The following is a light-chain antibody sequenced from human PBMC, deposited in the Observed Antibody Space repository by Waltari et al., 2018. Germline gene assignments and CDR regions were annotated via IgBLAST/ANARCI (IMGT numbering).Light chain of an antibody. J-gene: IGKJ1*01. CDR2: AAS. CDR3: QQNYTTPPS. Sequence: PSSLSASVRDRVTITCRASQSIGNFLNWYQQRPGNAPTVLMYAASTLQGGVPSRFSGSATGTDFTLTISSLQPEDFATYHCQQNYTTPPSFGQGTKVEI. CDR1: QSIGNF. V-gene: IGKV1-39*01.